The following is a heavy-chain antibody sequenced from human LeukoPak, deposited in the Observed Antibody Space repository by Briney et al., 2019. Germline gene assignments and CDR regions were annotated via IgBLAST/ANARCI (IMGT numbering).Heavy chain of an antibody. J-gene: IGHJ5*02. Sequence: SVKVSCKASGGTFSSYAISWVRQAPGQGLEWMGGIIPIFGTANYAQRFQGRVTITTDESTSTAYMELSSLRSEDTAVYYCARDREWFGELQNWFDPWGQGTLVTVSS. V-gene: IGHV1-69*05. CDR2: IIPIFGTA. CDR3: ARDREWFGELQNWFDP. CDR1: GGTFSSYA. D-gene: IGHD3-10*01.